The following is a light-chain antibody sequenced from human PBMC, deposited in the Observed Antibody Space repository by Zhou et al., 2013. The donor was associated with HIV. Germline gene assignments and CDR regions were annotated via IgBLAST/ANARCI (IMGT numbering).Light chain of an antibody. CDR2: KAS. J-gene: IGKJ3*01. CDR1: QSISSW. V-gene: IGKV1-5*03. CDR3: QEYNSYAVFT. Sequence: TQMTQSPSSLSASVGDRVTITCRASQSISSWLAWYQQKPGKAPKLLIYKASSLESGVPSRFSGSGSGTEFTLTISCLQPDDFATYYCQEYNSYAVFTFGPGTKVEIK.